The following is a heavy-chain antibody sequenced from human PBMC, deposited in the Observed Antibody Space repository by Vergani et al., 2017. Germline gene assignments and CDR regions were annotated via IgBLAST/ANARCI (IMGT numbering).Heavy chain of an antibody. CDR3: AMGEAYSSGWYGRAYYMYV. D-gene: IGHD6-19*01. J-gene: IGHJ6*03. V-gene: IGHV1-69*13. CDR2: IIPIFGTA. CDR1: GGTFSSYA. Sequence: QVQLVQSGAEVKKPGSSVKVSCKASGGTFSSYAISWVRQAPGQGLEWMGRIIPIFGTANYAQKFQGRVTITADESTSTAYMELSSLRSEDTAVYYCAMGEAYSSGWYGRAYYMYVWGKGTTVTVSS.